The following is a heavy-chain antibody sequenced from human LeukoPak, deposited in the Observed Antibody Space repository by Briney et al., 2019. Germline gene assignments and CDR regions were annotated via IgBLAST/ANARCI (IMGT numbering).Heavy chain of an antibody. Sequence: GGSLRLSCAASGFTFSSYWMNWARQAPGKGLEWVASINHNGNVNYYVDSVKGRFTISRDNAKNTLYLQMNSLRAEDTAVYYCARDLNDYGDYAADFWGQGTLVTVSS. CDR3: ARDLNDYGDYAADF. V-gene: IGHV3-7*01. J-gene: IGHJ4*02. D-gene: IGHD4-17*01. CDR2: INHNGNVN. CDR1: GFTFSSYW.